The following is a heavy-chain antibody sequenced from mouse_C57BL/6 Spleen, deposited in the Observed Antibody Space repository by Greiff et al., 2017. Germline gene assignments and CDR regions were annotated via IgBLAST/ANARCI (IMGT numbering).Heavy chain of an antibody. V-gene: IGHV2-6-1*01. Sequence: VMLVESGPGLVAPSQSLSITCTVSGFSLTSYGVHWVRQPPGKCLEWLVVIWSDGSPTYNSALKSRLSISKDNSKSQVFLKMNSLQTDDTAMYYCARHDHYYGSSYDWYFDVWGTGTTVTVSS. CDR3: ARHDHYYGSSYDWYFDV. D-gene: IGHD1-1*01. J-gene: IGHJ1*03. CDR2: IWSDGSP. CDR1: GFSLTSYG.